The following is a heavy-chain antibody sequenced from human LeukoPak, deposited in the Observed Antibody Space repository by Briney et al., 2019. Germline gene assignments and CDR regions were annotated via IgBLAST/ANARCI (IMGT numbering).Heavy chain of an antibody. CDR2: INPNSGGT. CDR1: GYTFTGYY. V-gene: IGHV1-2*06. CDR3: ARDSEYCSGGSCFTD. D-gene: IGHD2-15*01. Sequence: GASVKVSCKASGYTFTGYYMHWVRQAPGQGLEWMGRINPNSGGTNYAQKFQGRVTMTRDTSISTAYMELSRLRSDDTAVYYCARDSEYCSGGSCFTDWGQGTLVTVSS. J-gene: IGHJ4*02.